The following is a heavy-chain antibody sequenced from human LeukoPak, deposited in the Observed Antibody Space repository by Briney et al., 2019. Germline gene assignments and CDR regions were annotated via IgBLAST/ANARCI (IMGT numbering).Heavy chain of an antibody. CDR2: IKQDGSEK. CDR3: AAGIFPTDY. J-gene: IGHJ4*02. D-gene: IGHD2-15*01. Sequence: GGSLRLSCAASGFKFSSNWMSWVRQAPGKGLEWVANIKQDGSEKYYVDSVKGRFTISRDNAKNSLYLQMNSLRAEDTAVYYCAAGIFPTDYWGQGTLVTVSS. CDR1: GFKFSSNW. V-gene: IGHV3-7*01.